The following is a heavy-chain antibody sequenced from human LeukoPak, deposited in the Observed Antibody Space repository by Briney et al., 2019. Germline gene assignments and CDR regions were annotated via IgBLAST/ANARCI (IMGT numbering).Heavy chain of an antibody. CDR2: IIPIFGTA. V-gene: IGHV1-69*13. CDR1: GGTFISYA. Sequence: GASVKVSCKASGGTFISYAISWVRQAPGQGLEWMGGIIPIFGTANYAQKFQGRVTITADESTSTAYMELSSLRSEDTAVYYCARELHDYGEYYFDYWGQGTLVTVSS. J-gene: IGHJ4*02. D-gene: IGHD4-17*01. CDR3: ARELHDYGEYYFDY.